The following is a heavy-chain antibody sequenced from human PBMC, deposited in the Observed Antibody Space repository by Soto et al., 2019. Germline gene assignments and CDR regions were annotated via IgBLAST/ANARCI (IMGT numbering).Heavy chain of an antibody. Sequence: GASVKVSCKASGGTFSSYAISWVRQAPGQGLEWMGGIIPIFGTANYAQKFQGRVTITADESTSTAYMELSSLRSEDTAVYYCARGGLNPNWFDTWGQGTLVTVSS. CDR3: ARGGLNPNWFDT. D-gene: IGHD5-12*01. J-gene: IGHJ5*02. CDR1: GGTFSSYA. CDR2: IIPIFGTA. V-gene: IGHV1-69*13.